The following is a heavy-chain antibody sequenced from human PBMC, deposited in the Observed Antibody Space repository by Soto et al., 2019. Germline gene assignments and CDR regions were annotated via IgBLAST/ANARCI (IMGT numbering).Heavy chain of an antibody. CDR1: GFTFSSYA. CDR2: ISYDGSNK. CDR3: ARGGIAARPPYGMDV. V-gene: IGHV3-30-3*01. Sequence: XXSLRLSCAASGFTFSSYAMNWVPQAPGKGLEWVAVISYDGSNKYYADSVKGRFTISRDNSKNTLYLQMNSLRAEDTAVYYCARGGIAARPPYGMDVWGQGTTVTVSS. J-gene: IGHJ6*02. D-gene: IGHD6-6*01.